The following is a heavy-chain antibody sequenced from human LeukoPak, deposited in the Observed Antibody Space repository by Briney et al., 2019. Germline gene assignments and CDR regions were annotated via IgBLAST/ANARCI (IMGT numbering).Heavy chain of an antibody. J-gene: IGHJ4*02. D-gene: IGHD4-17*01. V-gene: IGHV1-2*06. CDR2: INPNSGGT. Sequence: ASVKVSCKASGYTFTGYFIHWVRQAPGQGLEWMGRINPNSGGTKFEQKFQGRVTMTRDTSISTANMELIRLTSDDTAVYYCARAGPVTTTGRPNDYWGQGTLVTVSS. CDR1: GYTFTGYF. CDR3: ARAGPVTTTGRPNDY.